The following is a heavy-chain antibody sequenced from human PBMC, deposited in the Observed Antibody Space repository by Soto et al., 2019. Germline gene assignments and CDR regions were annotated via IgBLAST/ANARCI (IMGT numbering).Heavy chain of an antibody. CDR1: GGSISGGTYY. CDR2: IYFSGST. D-gene: IGHD2-21*01. J-gene: IGHJ6*02. V-gene: IGHV4-31*03. Sequence: QVQLQESGPGLVKPSQTLSLTCTVSGGSISGGTYYWSWIRQPPGQGLEWIGYIYFSGSTYYNPSLKSRVNISVDTSKNQFSLRLSSVTAADTAVYYCARGDWPTQMDVWGQGTTVTVSS. CDR3: ARGDWPTQMDV.